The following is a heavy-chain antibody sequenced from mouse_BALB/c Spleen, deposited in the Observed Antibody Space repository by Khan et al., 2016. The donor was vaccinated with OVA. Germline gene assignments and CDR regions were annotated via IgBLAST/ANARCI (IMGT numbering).Heavy chain of an antibody. V-gene: IGHV1S41*01. CDR3: ARENYDGSSRYAMDY. J-gene: IGHJ4*01. CDR1: GYTFTSYW. Sequence: DLVKPGASVKLSCKASGYTFTSYWINWIKQRPGQGLEWIGRIAPGSGSSYYNEMFKGKATLTVDTSSRTAYIQLSSLSSEDSADYFGARENYDGSSRYAMDYWGQGTSVTVSS. CDR2: IAPGSGSS. D-gene: IGHD1-1*01.